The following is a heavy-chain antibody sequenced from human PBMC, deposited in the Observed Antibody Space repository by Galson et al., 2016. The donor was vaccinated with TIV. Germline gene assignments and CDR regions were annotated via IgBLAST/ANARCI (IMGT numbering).Heavy chain of an antibody. D-gene: IGHD5-18*01. CDR3: ERGFNYGFDFYYGMDV. CDR1: GYPFTAYY. Sequence: SVKVSCKATGYPFTAYYIHCVRQAPGQGPEWMGWINPNGDDTNYAPRFQGRVSMTRDTSISTAYMELSRLISDDTTVSCCERGFNYGFDFYYGMDVWGQGTTVTVSS. V-gene: IGHV1-2*02. J-gene: IGHJ6*02. CDR2: INPNGDDT.